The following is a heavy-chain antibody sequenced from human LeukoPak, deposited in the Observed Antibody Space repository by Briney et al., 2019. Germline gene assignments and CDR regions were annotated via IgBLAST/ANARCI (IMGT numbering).Heavy chain of an antibody. J-gene: IGHJ4*02. V-gene: IGHV3-30-3*01. D-gene: IGHD3-9*01. Sequence: GGSLRLSCAASGFTFSSYAMHWVHQAPGKGLEWVAVISYDGSNKYYADSVKGRFTISRDNSKNTLYLQMNSLRAEDTAVYYCARDLSPDYDILTGLDYWGQGTLVTVSS. CDR1: GFTFSSYA. CDR3: ARDLSPDYDILTGLDY. CDR2: ISYDGSNK.